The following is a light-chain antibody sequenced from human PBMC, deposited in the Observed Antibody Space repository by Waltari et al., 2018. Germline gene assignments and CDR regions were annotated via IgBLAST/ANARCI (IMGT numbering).Light chain of an antibody. CDR2: EVS. V-gene: IGLV2-14*01. J-gene: IGLJ3*02. CDR1: SRDVGGYTY. CDR3: SSYTSSSTWV. Sequence: QSALTQPASVSGPPGQSITISCTGTSRDVGGYTYVSWYQQHPGKAPKLMIYEVSNRPSGVSNRFSGSKSGNTASLTISGLQAEDEADYYCSSYTSSSTWVFGGGTKLTVL.